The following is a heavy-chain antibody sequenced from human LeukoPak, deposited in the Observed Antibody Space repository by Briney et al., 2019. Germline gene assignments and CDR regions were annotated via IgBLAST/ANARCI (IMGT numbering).Heavy chain of an antibody. Sequence: GGSLRLSCAASGFAFSTYAMSWVRQAPGKGLEWVSTVSGSGGSTNYADSVKGRFTISRDNSKKTLDLQMNSLRAEDTAVYYCAKGRQGSGYDLESWGQGSLVTVSS. D-gene: IGHD5-12*01. V-gene: IGHV3-23*01. CDR3: AKGRQGSGYDLES. CDR2: VSGSGGST. J-gene: IGHJ5*02. CDR1: GFAFSTYA.